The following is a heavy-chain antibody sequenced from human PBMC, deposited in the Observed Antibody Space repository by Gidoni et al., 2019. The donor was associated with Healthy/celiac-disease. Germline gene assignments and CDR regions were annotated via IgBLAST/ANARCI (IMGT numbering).Heavy chain of an antibody. V-gene: IGHV3-23*01. CDR1: GFTFSSYA. CDR2: ISGSGGST. D-gene: IGHD1-26*01. CDR3: AKDCYGSPELLGPFDY. J-gene: IGHJ4*02. Sequence: EVQLLESGGGLVQLGGSLRLSCAASGFTFSSYAMGWVRQAPGKGLGWVSAISGSGGSTYYADSVKGRFTISRDNSKNTLYLQMNSLRAEDTAVYYCAKDCYGSPELLGPFDYWGQGTLVTVSS.